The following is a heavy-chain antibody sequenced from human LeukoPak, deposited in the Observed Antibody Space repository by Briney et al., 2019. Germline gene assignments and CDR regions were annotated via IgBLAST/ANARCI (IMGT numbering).Heavy chain of an antibody. Sequence: PSETLSLTCTVSGVSISTYYWSWIRQPPGKGPEWIGYIYYSGSTNYNPSLKSRVTISVDTSKNQFSLKLSSVTAADTAVYYCARGATHLFDYWGQGTLVTVSS. D-gene: IGHD5-12*01. CDR3: ARGATHLFDY. CDR2: IYYSGST. CDR1: GVSISTYY. J-gene: IGHJ4*02. V-gene: IGHV4-59*01.